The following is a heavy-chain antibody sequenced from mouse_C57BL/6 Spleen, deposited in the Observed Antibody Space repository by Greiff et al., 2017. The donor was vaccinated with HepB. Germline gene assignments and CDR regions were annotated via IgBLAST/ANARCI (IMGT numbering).Heavy chain of an antibody. J-gene: IGHJ2*01. CDR1: GFTFSSYA. Sequence: EVQLQESGEGLVKPGGSLKLSCAASGFTFSSYAMSWVRQTPEKRLEWVAYISSGGDYIYYADTVKGRFTISRDNARNTLYLQMSSLKSEDTAMYYCTRDRGTTVDYYFDYWGQGTTLTVSS. V-gene: IGHV5-9-1*02. D-gene: IGHD1-1*01. CDR2: ISSGGDYI. CDR3: TRDRGTTVDYYFDY.